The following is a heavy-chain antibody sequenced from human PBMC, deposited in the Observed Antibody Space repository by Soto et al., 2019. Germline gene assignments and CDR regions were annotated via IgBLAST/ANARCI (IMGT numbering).Heavy chain of an antibody. V-gene: IGHV4-38-2*01. Sequence: SETLSLTCGVSGYSLTSGYHWGWIRQPPGKGLEWIGTIYHSGTTYYNPSLMSRVTMSVDTSKNQFSLKVTSATTADTAVYFCVRVYGRSSCFFDSWGQGTLVTVSS. CDR1: GYSLTSGYH. D-gene: IGHD6-6*01. CDR3: VRVYGRSSCFFDS. J-gene: IGHJ4*02. CDR2: IYHSGTT.